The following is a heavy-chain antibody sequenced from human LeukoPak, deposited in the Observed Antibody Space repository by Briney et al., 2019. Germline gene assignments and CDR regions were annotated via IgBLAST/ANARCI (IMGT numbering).Heavy chain of an antibody. Sequence: SETLSLTCTVSGGSISSSSYYCGWIRQPPGKGLEWIGSIYYSGSTYYNPSLKSRVTISVDTSKNQFSLKLSSVTAADTAVYYCARRVESGPPNWFDPWGQGTLVTVSS. V-gene: IGHV4-39*01. CDR1: GGSISSSSYY. CDR3: ARRVESGPPNWFDP. D-gene: IGHD5-12*01. J-gene: IGHJ5*02. CDR2: IYYSGST.